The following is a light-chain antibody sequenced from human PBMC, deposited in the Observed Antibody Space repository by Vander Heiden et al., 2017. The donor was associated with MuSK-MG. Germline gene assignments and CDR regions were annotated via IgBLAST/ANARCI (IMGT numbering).Light chain of an antibody. J-gene: IGLJ2*01. Sequence: QLVLTQSPSASASLGASVKLTCTLSSGHSSYGIAWHQQQPEKGPRYLMKLNSDGSHSKGDGIPDRFSGSRSGAEYYLTISSLQSEDEADYYCQTWGTGIRVVGGGTKLTVL. CDR1: SGHSSYG. V-gene: IGLV4-69*01. CDR3: QTWGTGIRV. CDR2: LNSDGSH.